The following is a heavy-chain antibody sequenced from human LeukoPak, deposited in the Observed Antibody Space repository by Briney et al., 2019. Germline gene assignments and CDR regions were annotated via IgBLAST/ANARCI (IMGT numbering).Heavy chain of an antibody. CDR2: INPNGSQT. CDR1: GFTFSSYW. V-gene: IGHV3-7*01. Sequence: GGSLRLSCAASGFTFSSYWMNWVRQAPGKGLEWVALINPNGSQTNYVDSVKGRLTISRDNAENSLYLQMNSLRAEDTAVYYCARDLGYGALDPWGQGTLVTVSS. D-gene: IGHD4-17*01. J-gene: IGHJ5*02. CDR3: ARDLGYGALDP.